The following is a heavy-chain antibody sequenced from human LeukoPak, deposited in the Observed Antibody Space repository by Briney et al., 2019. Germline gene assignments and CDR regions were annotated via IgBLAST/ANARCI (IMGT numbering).Heavy chain of an antibody. CDR3: ARNLYDFWSGYYKGWSDP. CDR2: TYYRSKWYN. J-gene: IGHJ5*02. CDR1: GDSVSSNSAA. D-gene: IGHD3-3*01. V-gene: IGHV6-1*01. Sequence: SQTLSLTCAISGDSVSSNSAAWNWIRQSPSRGLEWLGRTYYRSKWYNDYAVSVKSRITINPDTSKNQFSLQLNSVTPEDTAVYYCARNLYDFWSGYYKGWSDPWGQGTLVTVSS.